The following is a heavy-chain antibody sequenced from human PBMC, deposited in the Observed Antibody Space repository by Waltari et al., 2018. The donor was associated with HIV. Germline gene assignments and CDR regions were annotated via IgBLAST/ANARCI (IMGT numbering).Heavy chain of an antibody. V-gene: IGHV4-59*08. J-gene: IGHJ4*02. CDR2: IYYSGST. CDR1: GGSISSYS. Sequence: QVQLQESGPGLVKPSETPSLTCTVPGGSISSYSWSWIRQPPGKGLEWIGYIYYSGSTNYNPALKSRLTMSVDTSKNQFSLKLSSVTAADTAVYYCARQSRGNSVGYDYWGQGTLVTVSS. D-gene: IGHD1-26*01. CDR3: ARQSRGNSVGYDY.